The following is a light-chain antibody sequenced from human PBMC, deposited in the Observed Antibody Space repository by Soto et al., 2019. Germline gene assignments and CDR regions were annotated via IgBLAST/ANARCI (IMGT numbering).Light chain of an antibody. CDR2: GVN. V-gene: IGLV2-14*03. CDR3: CSYTTSTTYV. CDR1: VSDVGGYDS. J-gene: IGLJ1*01. Sequence: QSVLTQPPSASGSPGQSVTISCTGTVSDVGGYDSVSWYQQHPGRAPKLIIYGVNNRPSGVSNRFSASKSADTASLTISGLQAEDEANYYCCSYTTSTTYVFGTGTKVTVL.